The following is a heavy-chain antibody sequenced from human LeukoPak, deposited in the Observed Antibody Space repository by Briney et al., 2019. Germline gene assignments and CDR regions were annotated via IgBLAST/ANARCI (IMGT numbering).Heavy chain of an antibody. J-gene: IGHJ5*02. Sequence: ASVKVSCKASGYTFTSYGISWVRQAPGQGLEWMGWISAYNGNTNYAQKLQGRVTMTTDTSTSTAYMELRSLRSDDTAVYYCARYCSSTSCSKYNWFDPWGQGTLVTVSS. CDR1: GYTFTSYG. V-gene: IGHV1-18*01. CDR2: ISAYNGNT. CDR3: ARYCSSTSCSKYNWFDP. D-gene: IGHD2-2*01.